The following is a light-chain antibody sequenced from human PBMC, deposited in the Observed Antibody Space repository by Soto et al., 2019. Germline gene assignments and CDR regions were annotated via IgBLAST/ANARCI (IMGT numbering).Light chain of an antibody. J-gene: IGLJ2*01. CDR1: SNDIGIYNY. CDR3: SSYTSTSTV. V-gene: IGLV2-14*01. CDR2: EVN. Sequence: QSALTQPASVSGSPGQSISISCTGTSNDIGIYNYVSWYQQYPGKAPKLLIYEVNNRLSGVSNRFSGSKSGNTASLTISGLQAEDEAFYYCSSYTSTSTVFGGGTKVTFL.